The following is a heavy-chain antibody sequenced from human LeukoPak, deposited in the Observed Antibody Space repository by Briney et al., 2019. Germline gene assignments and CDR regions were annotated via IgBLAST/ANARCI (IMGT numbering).Heavy chain of an antibody. J-gene: IGHJ4*02. D-gene: IGHD3-10*01. Sequence: ASVKVSCKTSGYTFTNYGISWVRQAPGQGLEWMGWISGYNGNTNYAQKLQGRVTMTTDTSTSTAYMELRSLRSDETAVYYCATDYGSGSNQNDYWGQGTLVTVSS. V-gene: IGHV1-18*01. CDR3: ATDYGSGSNQNDY. CDR1: GYTFTNYG. CDR2: ISGYNGNT.